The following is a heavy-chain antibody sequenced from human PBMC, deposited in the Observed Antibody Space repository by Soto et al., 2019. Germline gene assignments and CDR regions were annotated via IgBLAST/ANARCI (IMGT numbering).Heavy chain of an antibody. CDR2: MNPNSGNT. CDR3: ARRAAAGTSARKDFDY. CDR1: GYTFTSYD. V-gene: IGHV1-8*01. Sequence: ASVKVSCKASGYTFTSYDINWVRQATGQGLEWMGWMNPNSGNTGYAQKFQGRVNMTRNTSISTADMELSSLTSEDTAVYYCARRAAAGTSARKDFDYWGQGTLVTVSS. D-gene: IGHD6-13*01. J-gene: IGHJ4*02.